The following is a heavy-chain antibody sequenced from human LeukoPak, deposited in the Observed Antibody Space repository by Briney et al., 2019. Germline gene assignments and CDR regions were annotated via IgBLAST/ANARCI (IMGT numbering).Heavy chain of an antibody. CDR2: IKNKTNGGTT. V-gene: IGHV3-15*01. Sequence: GGSLRLSCAASGFIFSSAWMTWVRQAPGKGLEWVGHIKNKTNGGTTDYAAPVKGRFIISRDDSKNTLYLQVNSLRTEDTAVYYRARGFCSSTSCYQGPFDFWGQGTLVTVSS. CDR3: ARGFCSSTSCYQGPFDF. CDR1: GFIFSSAW. D-gene: IGHD2-2*01. J-gene: IGHJ4*02.